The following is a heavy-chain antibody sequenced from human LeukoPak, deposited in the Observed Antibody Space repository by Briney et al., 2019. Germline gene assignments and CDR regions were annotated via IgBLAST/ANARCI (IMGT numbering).Heavy chain of an antibody. J-gene: IGHJ5*02. CDR1: GGSISSYY. V-gene: IGHV4-4*07. CDR3: ARDGSKIRGVMNNWFDP. Sequence: PSETLSLTCTVSGGSISSYYWSWIRQPAGKGLEWIGRIYTSGSTNYNPSLKSRVTMSVDTSKNEFSLKLSSVTAADTAIYYCARDGSKIRGVMNNWFDPWGQGTLVTVSS. CDR2: IYTSGST. D-gene: IGHD3-10*01.